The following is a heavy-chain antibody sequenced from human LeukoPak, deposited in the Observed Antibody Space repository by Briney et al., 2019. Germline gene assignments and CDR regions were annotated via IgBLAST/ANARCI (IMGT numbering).Heavy chain of an antibody. CDR3: ARDLTLGQQLGWFDP. CDR1: GGSISSSSYY. Sequence: SETLSLTCTVSGGSISSSSYYWSWIRQPPGKGLEWIGYIYYSGSTNYNPSLKSRVTISVDTSKNQFSLKLSSVTAADTAVYYCARDLTLGQQLGWFDPWGQGTLVTVSS. J-gene: IGHJ5*02. V-gene: IGHV4-61*01. D-gene: IGHD6-13*01. CDR2: IYYSGST.